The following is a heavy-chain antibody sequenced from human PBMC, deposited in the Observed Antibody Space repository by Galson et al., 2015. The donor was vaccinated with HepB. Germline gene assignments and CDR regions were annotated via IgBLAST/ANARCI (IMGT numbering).Heavy chain of an antibody. J-gene: IGHJ6*03. CDR3: ARAGEFCRHCSGGGPTFYFYMDV. D-gene: IGHD2-15*01. Sequence: SVKVSCKGSGYTFTTYYLHWVRQAPGQGLEWMGRINPSSGGTNYAQNFQGRVTMTRDTSITTAYMELSGLRYDDTAVYYCARAGEFCRHCSGGGPTFYFYMDVWGKGTTVTVSS. V-gene: IGHV1-2*06. CDR1: GYTFTTYY. CDR2: INPSSGGT.